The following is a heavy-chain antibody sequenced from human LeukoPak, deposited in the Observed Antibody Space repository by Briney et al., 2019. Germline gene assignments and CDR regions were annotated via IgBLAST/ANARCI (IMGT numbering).Heavy chain of an antibody. Sequence: SETLSLTCTVSGGSISSSSYYWGWIRQPPGKGLEWIGSIYYSGSTYYNPSLKSRVTISVDTSKNQFSLKLSSVTAADTAVYYCARDDSSGYYYGHWDYWGQGTLVTVSS. CDR3: ARDDSSGYYYGHWDY. CDR1: GGSISSSSYY. V-gene: IGHV4-39*02. J-gene: IGHJ4*02. D-gene: IGHD3-22*01. CDR2: IYYSGST.